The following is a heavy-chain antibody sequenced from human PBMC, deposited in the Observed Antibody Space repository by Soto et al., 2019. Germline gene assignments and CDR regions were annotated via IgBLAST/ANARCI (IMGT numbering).Heavy chain of an antibody. CDR3: DSSGYYYPFDY. CDR1: GGSISSGDYY. Sequence: KSSETLSLTCTVSGGSISSGDYYWTWIRQAPGKGLEWIGYIYNSAGTSYNPSLKSRLTMSADTSKNQFSLRLSSVTAADTAVYYYDSSGYYYPFDYWGQGTLVTVSS. J-gene: IGHJ4*02. V-gene: IGHV4-30-4*01. D-gene: IGHD3-22*01. CDR2: IYNSAGT.